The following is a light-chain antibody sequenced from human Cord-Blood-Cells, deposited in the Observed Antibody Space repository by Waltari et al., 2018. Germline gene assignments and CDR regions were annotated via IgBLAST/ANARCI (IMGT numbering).Light chain of an antibody. V-gene: IGKV1-39*01. CDR1: QSISSY. CDR2: AAS. CDR3: QQSYSTPYT. Sequence: DIQMTQSPSFLSASVGDRVPITCRASQSISSYLNWYQQKPGKAPKLLIYAASSLQSGVPSRFSGSGSGTDFTLTISSLQPEDFATYYCQQSYSTPYTFGQGTKLEIK. J-gene: IGKJ2*01.